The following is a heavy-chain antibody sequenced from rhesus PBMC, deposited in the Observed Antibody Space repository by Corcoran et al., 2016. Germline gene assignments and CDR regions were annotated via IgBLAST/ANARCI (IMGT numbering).Heavy chain of an antibody. D-gene: IGHD1-26*01. CDR1: GASLNNYR. Sequence: QVQLQGSGPGLVKPSETLSLTCTVSGASLNNYRWRWIRPSPGKGLEWIGQMNANTGSTFYSPSLKSLVTMSKDASKNQFSLNLRSVTAADTAIYYCARPYNWKIDFWGQGVLVTVSS. V-gene: IGHV4-80*01. CDR2: MNANTGST. J-gene: IGHJ4*01. CDR3: ARPYNWKIDF.